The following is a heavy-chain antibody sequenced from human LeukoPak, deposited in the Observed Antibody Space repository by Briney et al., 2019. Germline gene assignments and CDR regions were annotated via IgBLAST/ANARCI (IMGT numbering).Heavy chain of an antibody. V-gene: IGHV4-59*08. Sequence: SETLSLTCTVSGGSISSYYWSWIRQPPGKGLEWIGYIYYSGSTIYNPSLKSRVTISVDTSKNQFSLKLSSVTAADTAVYYCARLSMVRGANYYYYYGMDVWGQGTTVTVSS. D-gene: IGHD3-10*01. CDR3: ARLSMVRGANYYYYYGMDV. CDR2: IYYSGST. CDR1: GGSISSYY. J-gene: IGHJ6*02.